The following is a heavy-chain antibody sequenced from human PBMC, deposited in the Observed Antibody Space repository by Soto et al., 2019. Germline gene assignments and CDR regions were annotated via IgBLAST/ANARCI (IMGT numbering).Heavy chain of an antibody. D-gene: IGHD2-15*01. J-gene: IGHJ6*02. V-gene: IGHV3-64D*08. CDR2: ISSNGGST. CDR1: GFTFSSYA. CDR3: VKGGEYCSGGSCHHRQYDSSGYYAYYYGMDV. Sequence: GGSLRLSCSASGFTFSSYAMHWVRQAPGKGLEYVSAISSNGGSTYYADSVKGRFTISRDNSKNTLYLQMSSLRAEDTAVYYCVKGGEYCSGGSCHHRQYDSSGYYAYYYGMDVWGQGTTVTVSS.